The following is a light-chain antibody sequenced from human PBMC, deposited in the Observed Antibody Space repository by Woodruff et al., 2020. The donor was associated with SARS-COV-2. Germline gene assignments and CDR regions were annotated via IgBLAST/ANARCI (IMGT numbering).Light chain of an antibody. CDR2: EFS. CDR3: SSYTSSSTLV. V-gene: IGLV2-14*01. Sequence: HPGKAPKLINYEFSNRPSGVSYRFSGSRSGNMASLTISGLRAEDEAEYYCSSYTSSSTLVFGTGTKVTVL. J-gene: IGLJ1*01.